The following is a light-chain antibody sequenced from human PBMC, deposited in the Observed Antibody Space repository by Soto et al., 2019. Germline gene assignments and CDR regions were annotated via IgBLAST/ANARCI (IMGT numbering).Light chain of an antibody. CDR3: QQYGSPPPNA. V-gene: IGKV3-20*01. CDR2: GAS. CDR1: QSISSSY. Sequence: EIVLTQSPGTLSLSPGERATLSCRASQSISSSYLAWYQQKPGQAPRVLIYGASSRATGIPDRFSGSGSGTDFTLTISRLEPEDFAVYFCQQYGSPPPNAFGQGNKVEIK. J-gene: IGKJ2*01.